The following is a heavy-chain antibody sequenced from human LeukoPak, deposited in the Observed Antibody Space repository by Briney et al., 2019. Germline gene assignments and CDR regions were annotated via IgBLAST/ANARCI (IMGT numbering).Heavy chain of an antibody. CDR2: IGAYNGNT. CDR3: ARAGSGSYYLRFDP. CDR1: GYTFTSYG. D-gene: IGHD1-26*01. V-gene: IGHV1-18*01. Sequence: ASVKVSCKASGYTFTSYGISWVRQAPGQGLEWMGWIGAYNGNTNYAQKLQGRVTMTTDTSTSTAYMELRSLRSDDTAAYYCARAGSGSYYLRFDPWGQGTLVTVSS. J-gene: IGHJ5*02.